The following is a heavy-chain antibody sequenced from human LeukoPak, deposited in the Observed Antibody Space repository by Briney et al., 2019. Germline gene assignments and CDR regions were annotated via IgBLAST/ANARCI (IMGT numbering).Heavy chain of an antibody. V-gene: IGHV5-51*01. CDR1: GYSFTSYW. CDR2: IYPGDSDT. D-gene: IGHD6-19*01. CDR3: ARRSGSGWYSYYFDC. Sequence: GESLKISCKGSGYSFTSYWIGWVRQMPGKGLEWMGIIYPGDSDTRYSPSFQGQVTISADKSISTAYLQWSSLKASDTAMYYCARRSGSGWYSYYFDCWGQGTLVTVSS. J-gene: IGHJ4*02.